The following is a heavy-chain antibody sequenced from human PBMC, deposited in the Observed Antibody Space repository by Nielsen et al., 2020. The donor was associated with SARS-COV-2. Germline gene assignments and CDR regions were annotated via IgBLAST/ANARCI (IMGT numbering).Heavy chain of an antibody. Sequence: GGSLRLSCAASGSTFSSSAMSWLRQAPGKGLEWVSLIYGSGSSSYYADSVKGRFTISRDNAKNSLYLQMNSLRAEDTALYYCASHYYGMDVWGQGTTVTVSS. V-gene: IGHV3-23*05. CDR3: ASHYYGMDV. J-gene: IGHJ6*02. CDR1: GSTFSSSA. CDR2: IYGSGSSS.